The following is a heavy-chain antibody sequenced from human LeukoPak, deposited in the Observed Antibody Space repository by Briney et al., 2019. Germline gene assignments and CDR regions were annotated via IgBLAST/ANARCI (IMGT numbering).Heavy chain of an antibody. J-gene: IGHJ5*02. Sequence: GGSLRLSCAASGFTFSSYSMNWVRQAPGKGLEWVANIKQDGSEKYYVDSVKGRFTISRDNAKNSLYLQMNSLRAEDTAVYYCARAPTNIGKAWGQETLVTVSS. CDR2: IKQDGSEK. V-gene: IGHV3-7*01. CDR1: GFTFSSYS. CDR3: ARAPTNIGKA. D-gene: IGHD2/OR15-2a*01.